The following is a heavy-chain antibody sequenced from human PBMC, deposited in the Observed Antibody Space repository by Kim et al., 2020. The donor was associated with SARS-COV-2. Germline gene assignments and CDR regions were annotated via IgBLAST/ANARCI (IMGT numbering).Heavy chain of an antibody. CDR3: ARVHDYGDYGRFDP. CDR1: GFTFSSYG. V-gene: IGHV3-33*08. D-gene: IGHD4-17*01. J-gene: IGHJ5*02. CDR2: IWYDGSNK. Sequence: GGSLRLSCAASGFTFSSYGMHWVRQAPGKGLEWVAVIWYDGSNKYYADSVKGRFTISRDNSKNTLYLQMNSLRAEDTAVYYCARVHDYGDYGRFDPWGQGTLVTVSS.